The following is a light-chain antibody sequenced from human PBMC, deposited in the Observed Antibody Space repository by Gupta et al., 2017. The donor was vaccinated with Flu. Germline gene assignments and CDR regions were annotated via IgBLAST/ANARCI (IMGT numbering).Light chain of an antibody. CDR1: SGSVSSDHF. V-gene: IGLV8-61*01. J-gene: IGLJ2*01. Sequence: QTVVTQEPSLSVSPGGPVPLPCGLSSGSVSSDHFPSWNHQVPGQPPRTLIFSINRRSSGVPGRFSGSILGNKAALTITGAQADDTGDYYCLLYLGSGVSVFGGGTKLTVL. CDR3: LLYLGSGVSV. CDR2: SIN.